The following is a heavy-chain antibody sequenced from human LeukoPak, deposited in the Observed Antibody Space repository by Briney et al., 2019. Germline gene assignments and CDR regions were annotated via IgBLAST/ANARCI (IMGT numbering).Heavy chain of an antibody. D-gene: IGHD2-2*01. CDR1: GFTFSSYA. Sequence: GGSLRLSCAASGFTFSSYAMSWVRQAPGKGLEWVSAISGGGETTWYADSVKGRFIMSRDNSRNMLHLQMDSLRAEDTAVYYCAKDRIGFYQPYDYWGQGTLVTVSS. CDR2: ISGGGETT. CDR3: AKDRIGFYQPYDY. V-gene: IGHV3-23*01. J-gene: IGHJ4*02.